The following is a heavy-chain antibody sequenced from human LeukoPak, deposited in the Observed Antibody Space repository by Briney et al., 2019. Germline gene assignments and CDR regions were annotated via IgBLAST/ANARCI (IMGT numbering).Heavy chain of an antibody. CDR2: ISSSSSTI. J-gene: IGHJ4*02. CDR3: ARAGAKYSSSPYYFDY. CDR1: GFTFSSYS. V-gene: IGHV3-48*04. D-gene: IGHD6-6*01. Sequence: PGGSLRLSCAASGFTFSSYSMNWVRQAPGKGLEWVSYISSSSSTIYYADSVKGRFTISRDNAKNSLYLQMNSLRAEDTAVYYCARAGAKYSSSPYYFDYWGQGTLVTVSS.